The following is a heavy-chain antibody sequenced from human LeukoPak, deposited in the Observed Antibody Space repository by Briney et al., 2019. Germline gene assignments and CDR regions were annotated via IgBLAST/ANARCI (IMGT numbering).Heavy chain of an antibody. CDR1: GFTFSSYS. Sequence: GGSLRLSCAASGFTFSSYSMNWVRQAPGKGLEWISGISGSGASTYYADSVKGRFTISRDDSRNTLYLQMNSLRGDDTAVYYCAKDVGKWESLHFFDYWGQGTLVTVSS. J-gene: IGHJ4*02. CDR3: AKDVGKWESLHFFDY. V-gene: IGHV3-23*01. D-gene: IGHD1-26*01. CDR2: ISGSGAST.